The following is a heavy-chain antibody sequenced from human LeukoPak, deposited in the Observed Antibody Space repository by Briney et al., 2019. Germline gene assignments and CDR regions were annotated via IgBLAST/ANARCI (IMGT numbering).Heavy chain of an antibody. J-gene: IGHJ4*02. V-gene: IGHV3-21*01. Sequence: GGSLRLACAASGFTFSSYSMNWVRQAPGKGLEWVSSITSSSSYIYYADSVKGRFTISRDNSKNTLYLQMNSLRAEDTAVYYRARGVSTRATPDYWGQGTLVTVSS. CDR1: GFTFSSYS. CDR2: ITSSSSYI. D-gene: IGHD5-12*01. CDR3: ARGVSTRATPDY.